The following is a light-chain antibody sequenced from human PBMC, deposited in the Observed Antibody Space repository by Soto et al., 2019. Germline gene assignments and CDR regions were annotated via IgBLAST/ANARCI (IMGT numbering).Light chain of an antibody. CDR1: QSVSSSY. CDR2: GAS. V-gene: IGKV3-20*01. Sequence: LFAQSPCTLSLSPVERATLSCRASQSVSSSYLAWYQQKPGQAPRLLIYGASSRATGIPDRFSGSGSGTDFTLTISRLEPEDFAVYYCQQYLFGQGTKV. CDR3: QQYL. J-gene: IGKJ1*01.